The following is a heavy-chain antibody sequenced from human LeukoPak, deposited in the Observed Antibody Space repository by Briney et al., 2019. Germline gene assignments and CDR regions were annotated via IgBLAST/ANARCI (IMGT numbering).Heavy chain of an antibody. D-gene: IGHD6-13*01. J-gene: IGHJ3*02. CDR3: AKDLTKAATAKYLSISAAGIDAFDI. Sequence: GGSLRLSCAASGFTFSSYAMNWVRQAAGQGLEGVAGIRDSDGSTYYADSVKGRFTISRDNSKNTLYLLMNSLSAAEPAVYYCAKDLTKAATAKYLSISAAGIDAFDIWGQGTMVTVSS. V-gene: IGHV3-23*01. CDR2: IRDSDGST. CDR1: GFTFSSYA.